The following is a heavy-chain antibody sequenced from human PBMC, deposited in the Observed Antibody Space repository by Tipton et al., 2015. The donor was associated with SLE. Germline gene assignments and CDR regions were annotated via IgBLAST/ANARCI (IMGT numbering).Heavy chain of an antibody. V-gene: IGHV4-34*01. CDR3: VRDPLQDYIQRKDWYFDL. D-gene: IGHD4-11*01. CDR2: INHSGST. CDR1: GGSFSGYY. Sequence: TLSLTCAVYGGSFSGYYWSWIRQPPGKGLEWIGEINHSGSTNYNPSLKRRVTISADTSKNQFSLKMTSVTATDTAIYYCVRDPLQDYIQRKDWYFDLWGRGTLVTVSS. J-gene: IGHJ2*01.